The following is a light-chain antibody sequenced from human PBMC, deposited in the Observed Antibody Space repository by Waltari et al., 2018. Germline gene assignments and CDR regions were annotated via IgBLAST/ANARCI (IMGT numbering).Light chain of an antibody. J-gene: IGKJ2*01. CDR2: DAS. V-gene: IGKV3-11*01. Sequence: VLTQSPATLSLSPGERATLSCRASQSVSSYLTWYQQKPGQAPRLLIYDASKRATGIPARFSGSGSGTDVTLTISSLEPEDFAVYYCQQRSNWPGTFGQGTKLEI. CDR3: QQRSNWPGT. CDR1: QSVSSY.